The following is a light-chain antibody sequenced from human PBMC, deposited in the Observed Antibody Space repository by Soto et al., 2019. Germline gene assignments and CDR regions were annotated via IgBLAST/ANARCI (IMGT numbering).Light chain of an antibody. CDR1: QSVSSN. Sequence: EIVMTQSLATLSGSPGERVTLSCRASQSVSSNLAWYQQKPGQTPRLLIYDASTGATGIPARFSGSGSGTGFTLTISSLQSEDFAVYYCQQYNNWPRTFGQGTKVDIK. V-gene: IGKV3-15*01. J-gene: IGKJ1*01. CDR3: QQYNNWPRT. CDR2: DAS.